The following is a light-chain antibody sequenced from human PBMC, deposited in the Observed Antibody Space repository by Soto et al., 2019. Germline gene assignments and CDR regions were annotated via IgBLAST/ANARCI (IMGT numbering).Light chain of an antibody. CDR3: AAWDDSLNGHV. J-gene: IGLJ1*01. V-gene: IGLV1-44*01. Sequence: QSVLTQPPSASGTPGQRVTISCSGSSSNIGSNTVNWYQQLPGTAPKLLIYSNNQRPSGVPDPFSGSKSGTSASLAISALQSDDQADYYCAAWDDSLNGHVFGTGTKATLL. CDR1: SSNIGSNT. CDR2: SNN.